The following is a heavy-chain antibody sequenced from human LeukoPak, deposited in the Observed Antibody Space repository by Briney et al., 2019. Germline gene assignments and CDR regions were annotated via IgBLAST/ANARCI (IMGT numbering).Heavy chain of an antibody. Sequence: GGSLRLSCAASGFTFSSYAISWVRQAPGKGLEWVSAISGSGGSTYYADSVKGRFTISRDNSKNTLYLQMNSLRAEDTAVYYCATIPMGYSGYDDYYYYYYGMDVWGQGTTVTVSS. CDR3: ATIPMGYSGYDDYYYYYYGMDV. CDR1: GFTFSSYA. J-gene: IGHJ6*02. D-gene: IGHD5-12*01. V-gene: IGHV3-23*01. CDR2: ISGSGGST.